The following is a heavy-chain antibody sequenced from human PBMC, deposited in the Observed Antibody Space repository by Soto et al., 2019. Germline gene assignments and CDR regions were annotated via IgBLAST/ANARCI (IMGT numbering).Heavy chain of an antibody. CDR2: INSDGSST. J-gene: IGHJ6*02. CDR3: ARDKSYALAV. D-gene: IGHD4-17*01. Sequence: PGGSLRLSCAASGFTLGNYWMHWVRQAPGKGLVWVSHINSDGSSTTYADSVKGRFTISRDNARTTVYLQLDSLRVEDTAVYYCARDKSYALAVWGQGTTVTVSS. CDR1: GFTLGNYW. V-gene: IGHV3-74*03.